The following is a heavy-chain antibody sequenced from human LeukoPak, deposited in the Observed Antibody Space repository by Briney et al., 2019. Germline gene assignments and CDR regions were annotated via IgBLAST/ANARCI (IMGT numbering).Heavy chain of an antibody. Sequence: ASVKVSCKASGYTFPSYFMHWVRQAPGQGLEWMGIINPSGGSTSYAQKFQGRVTMTRDTSTSTVYMELSSLRSEDTAVYYCASSAYRAFYFDYWGQGTLVTVSS. V-gene: IGHV1-46*01. D-gene: IGHD1-26*01. CDR2: INPSGGST. J-gene: IGHJ4*02. CDR1: GYTFPSYF. CDR3: ASSAYRAFYFDY.